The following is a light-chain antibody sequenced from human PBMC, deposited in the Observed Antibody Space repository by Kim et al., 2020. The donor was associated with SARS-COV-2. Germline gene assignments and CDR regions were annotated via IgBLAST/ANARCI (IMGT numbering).Light chain of an antibody. J-gene: IGKJ4*01. CDR2: DAS. V-gene: IGKV3D-15*01. Sequence: EIVTTQSPATLSVSPGERATLSCRASHSVRSSLAWYQQRPGQAPRLLIYDASIRATGVPARFTGSGSGTEFTLTISSLQSEDFAVYFCQQYYTWSALTFGGGTKVEIK. CDR1: HSVRSS. CDR3: QQYYTWSALT.